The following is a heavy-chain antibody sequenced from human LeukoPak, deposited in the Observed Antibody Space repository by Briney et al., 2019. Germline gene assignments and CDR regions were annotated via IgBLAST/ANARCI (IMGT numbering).Heavy chain of an antibody. J-gene: IGHJ3*02. CDR1: GFTFSSYS. Sequence: PGGSLRLSCAASGFTFSSYSMNWVRQAPGKGLEWVSSISSSSSYIYYADSVKGRFTISRDNAKNSLYLQMNSLRAEDTAVYYCGRVGVVGATGAFDIWGQGTMVTVSS. D-gene: IGHD1-26*01. CDR3: GRVGVVGATGAFDI. V-gene: IGHV3-21*01. CDR2: ISSSSSYI.